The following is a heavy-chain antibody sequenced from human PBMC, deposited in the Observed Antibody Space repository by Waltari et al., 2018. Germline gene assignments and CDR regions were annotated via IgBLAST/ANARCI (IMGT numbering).Heavy chain of an antibody. D-gene: IGHD6-13*01. V-gene: IGHV3-21*01. CDR3: ARKYSSSEPPDY. CDR2: ISSSSSYI. J-gene: IGHJ4*02. Sequence: EVQLVESGGGLVKPGGSLRLSCAASGFTFSSYSMNWVRQAPGKGLEWVSSISSSSSYIYYADSVKGRFTISRDNAKNSLYLQMNSLRAEDTAVYYCARKYSSSEPPDYWGQGTLVTVSS. CDR1: GFTFSSYS.